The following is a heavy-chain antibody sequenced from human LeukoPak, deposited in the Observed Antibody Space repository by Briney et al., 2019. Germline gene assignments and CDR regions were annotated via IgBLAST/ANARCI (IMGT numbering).Heavy chain of an antibody. V-gene: IGHV4-59*01. CDR3: TRANGYGLIDY. CDR1: GGSFSGYY. D-gene: IGHD3-10*01. Sequence: PSETLSLTCAVYGGSFSGYYWSWIRQPPGKGLEWIGYIYHSGSTKYNPSLKSRVTISVDTSKNQFSLKLSSVTAADTAVYYCTRANGYGLIDYWGQGTLVTVSS. CDR2: IYHSGST. J-gene: IGHJ4*02.